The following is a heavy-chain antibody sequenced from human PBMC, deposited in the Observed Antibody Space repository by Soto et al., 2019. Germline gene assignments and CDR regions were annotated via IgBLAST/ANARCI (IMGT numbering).Heavy chain of an antibody. V-gene: IGHV4-30-4*01. Sequence: SETLSLTCTVSGGSISSGDYYWSWIRQPPGKGLEWIGYIYYSGSTYYNPSLKSRVTISVDTSKNQFSLKLSSVTAADTAVYYCASRRHDYGDLHFDCWGQGTLVTGSS. D-gene: IGHD4-17*01. CDR3: ASRRHDYGDLHFDC. CDR2: IYYSGST. J-gene: IGHJ4*02. CDR1: GGSISSGDYY.